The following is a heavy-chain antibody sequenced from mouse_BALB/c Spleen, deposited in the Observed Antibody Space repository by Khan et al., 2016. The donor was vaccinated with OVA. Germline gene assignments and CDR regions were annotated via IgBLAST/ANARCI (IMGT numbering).Heavy chain of an antibody. V-gene: IGHV1-7*01. D-gene: IGHD1-1*01. J-gene: IGHJ2*01. CDR2: INPSTAYT. Sequence: QVQLQQSGAELAKPGASVKLSCKASGYTFINYWILWVKQRPGQGLEWIGYINPSTAYTEYNQNFKDKATLTADKSSSTAYMQLSSLTSEDSAVYYCARRRLRWDFDYWGQGTTLTVSS. CDR1: GYTFINYW. CDR3: ARRRLRWDFDY.